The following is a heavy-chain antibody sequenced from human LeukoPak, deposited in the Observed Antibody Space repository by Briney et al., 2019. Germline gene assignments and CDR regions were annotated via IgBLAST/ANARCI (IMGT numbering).Heavy chain of an antibody. J-gene: IGHJ3*02. CDR3: AVYYYDSSGYSAAFDI. V-gene: IGHV1-58*01. D-gene: IGHD3-22*01. Sequence: XXAXQWVRQARGQRLEWIGWIVVGSGNTNYAQKFQERVTITRDMSTSTAYMELSSLRSEDTAVYYCAVYYYDSSGYSAAFDIWGQGTMVTVSS. CDR2: IVVGSGNT. CDR1: XXA.